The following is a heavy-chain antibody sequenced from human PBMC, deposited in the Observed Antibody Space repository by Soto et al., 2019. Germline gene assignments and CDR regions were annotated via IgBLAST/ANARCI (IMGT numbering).Heavy chain of an antibody. CDR2: TNPSGGST. D-gene: IGHD1-26*01. J-gene: IGHJ5*02. V-gene: IGHV1-46*01. Sequence: ASVKVSCKASGYTFTSYYMHWVRQAPGQGLEWMGITNPSGGSTSYAQKFQGRVTMTRDTSTSTVYMELSSLRSEDTAVYYCARDGRVVGATRYNWFDPRGQGTLVTVSS. CDR1: GYTFTSYY. CDR3: ARDGRVVGATRYNWFDP.